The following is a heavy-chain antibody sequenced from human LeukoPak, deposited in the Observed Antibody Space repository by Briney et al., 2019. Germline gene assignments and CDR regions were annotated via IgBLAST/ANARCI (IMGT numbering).Heavy chain of an antibody. CDR2: MNPNSGNT. V-gene: IGHV1-8*01. D-gene: IGHD1-1*01. Sequence: ASVKVSCKASAYTFTSYDINWVRQATGQGLEWMGWMNPNSGNTGYAQRFQGRVTMTRDNSISTAYMELSNLTSEDTAVYFCARFRGFERKDSFSYWGQGTLVTVSS. CDR3: ARFRGFERKDSFSY. CDR1: AYTFTSYD. J-gene: IGHJ4*02.